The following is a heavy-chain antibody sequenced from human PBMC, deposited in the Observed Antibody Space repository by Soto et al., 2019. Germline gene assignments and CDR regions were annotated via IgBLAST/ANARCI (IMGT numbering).Heavy chain of an antibody. CDR3: ARYYDFWSGYSPYYYGMDV. J-gene: IGHJ6*02. Sequence: ASVKVSCKASGYTFTSYAMHWVRQAPGQRLEWMGWINAGNGNTKYSQKFQGRVTITRDTSASTAYMELSSLRSEDTAVYYCARYYDFWSGYSPYYYGMDVWGQGTTVTVYS. D-gene: IGHD3-3*01. CDR1: GYTFTSYA. CDR2: INAGNGNT. V-gene: IGHV1-3*01.